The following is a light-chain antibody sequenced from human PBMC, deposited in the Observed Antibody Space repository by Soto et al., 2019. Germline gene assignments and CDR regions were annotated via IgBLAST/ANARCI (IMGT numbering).Light chain of an antibody. CDR1: QRISSY. CDR3: QQSYNTPRT. J-gene: IGKJ1*01. V-gene: IGKV1-39*01. Sequence: DLQMTQSPSSLSASIGDRVTITCRASQRISSYLNWYQHKPGKAPKLLIYAASSLQSGVPSRFSGSGSGTDFTLTISSLQPEDFATYYCQQSYNTPRTFGQGTKVEIK. CDR2: AAS.